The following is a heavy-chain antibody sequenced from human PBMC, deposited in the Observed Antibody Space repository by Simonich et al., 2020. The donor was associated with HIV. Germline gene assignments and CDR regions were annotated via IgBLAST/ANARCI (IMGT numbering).Heavy chain of an antibody. CDR2: IIPIIGTA. J-gene: IGHJ3*02. CDR1: GGTFSSYA. D-gene: IGHD2-21*01. Sequence: GAEVKKPGSSVKVSCKASGGTFSSYAISWVRQAPGQGLEWMGRIIPIIGTANYAQKFQGRVTITADESTSTAYMELSSLRSEDTAVYFCARRVMGGDAFDIWGQGTVVTVSS. V-gene: IGHV1-69*11. CDR3: ARRVMGGDAFDI.